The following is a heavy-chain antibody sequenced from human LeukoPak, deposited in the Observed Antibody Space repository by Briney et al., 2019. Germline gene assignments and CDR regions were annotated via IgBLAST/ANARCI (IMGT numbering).Heavy chain of an antibody. V-gene: IGHV1-18*01. J-gene: IGHJ5*02. CDR3: ARDEGRVSGSFNP. Sequence: ASVTVSCTASGYTFTRHGITWVRQAPGQGLEWMGWISTYSSHTTYAQKFQGRVTMTTDTSTTTAYMELRSLRSDDTAVYYCARDEGRVSGSFNPWGQGTLVTVSS. D-gene: IGHD3-10*01. CDR2: ISTYSSHT. CDR1: GYTFTRHG.